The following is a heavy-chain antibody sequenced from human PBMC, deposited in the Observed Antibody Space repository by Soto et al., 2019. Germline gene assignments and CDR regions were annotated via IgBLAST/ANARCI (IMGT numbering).Heavy chain of an antibody. CDR3: ARAWDSSAWPHKFKY. J-gene: IGHJ4*02. V-gene: IGHV4-59*11. D-gene: IGHD6-19*01. CDR2: IYDSGST. CDR1: GGSISSHS. Sequence: SETLSLTCTVSGGSISSHSWSWIRQPPGKGLEWIGYIYDSGSTNYNPSLKSRVTISVDTSKNHFSLKLTSVTAADTAVYYCARAWDSSAWPHKFKYWGQGALVTVSS.